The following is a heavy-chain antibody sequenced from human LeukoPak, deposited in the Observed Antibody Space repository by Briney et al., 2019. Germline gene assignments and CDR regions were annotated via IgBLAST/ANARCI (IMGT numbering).Heavy chain of an antibody. J-gene: IGHJ5*02. CDR2: ISYDGSNI. CDR3: ANLGDHGWFFGVVIMANNWFVL. CDR1: GFTFSSYG. D-gene: IGHD3-3*01. Sequence: GGSLRLSCAASGFTFSSYGMHWVRQAPGKGLEWVSFISYDGSNIYYADSVKGRFTISRDNSKNTLYLQMNSLRAEDTAVYYCANLGDHGWFFGVVIMANNWFVLWREGTVVRVPS. V-gene: IGHV3-30*02.